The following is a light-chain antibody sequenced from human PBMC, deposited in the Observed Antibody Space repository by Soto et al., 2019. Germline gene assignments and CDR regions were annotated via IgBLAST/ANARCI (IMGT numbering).Light chain of an antibody. J-gene: IGKJ4*01. CDR3: QQSYSTPT. CDR2: GAS. Sequence: EIVLTQSPGTLSLSPGGRATLSCRASQSVSSSYLAWYQQQPGQAPRLLIYGASSRATGIPDRFSGSGSGTDFTLTISRLEPEDFAVYYCQQSYSTPTFGGGTKVDLK. CDR1: QSVSSSY. V-gene: IGKV3-20*01.